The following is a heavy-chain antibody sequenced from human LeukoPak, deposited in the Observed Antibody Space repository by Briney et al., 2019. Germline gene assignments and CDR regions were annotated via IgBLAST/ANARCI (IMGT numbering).Heavy chain of an antibody. D-gene: IGHD6-19*01. J-gene: IGHJ3*02. CDR2: IWYDGSNK. CDR3: ARASGYSSGWRYDAFDI. Sequence: GGSLRLSCAASGFTFSSYGMHWVRQAPGKGLEWVAVIWYDGSNKYYADSVKGRFTISRDNSKNTLYLQMNSLRAEDTAVYYCARASGYSSGWRYDAFDIWGQGTMVTVSS. V-gene: IGHV3-33*01. CDR1: GFTFSSYG.